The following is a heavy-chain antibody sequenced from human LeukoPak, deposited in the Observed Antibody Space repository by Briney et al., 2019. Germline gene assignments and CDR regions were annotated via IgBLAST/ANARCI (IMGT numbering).Heavy chain of an antibody. J-gene: IGHJ4*02. D-gene: IGHD4-17*01. Sequence: ASETLSLTCAVYGGSFSGYYWSWIRQPPGKGLEWIGEINHSGSTNYNPSLKSRVTISVDTSKNQFSLKLSSVTAADTAVYYCASDYGDYAQDYWGQGTLVTVSS. CDR1: GGSFSGYY. CDR2: INHSGST. V-gene: IGHV4-34*01. CDR3: ASDYGDYAQDY.